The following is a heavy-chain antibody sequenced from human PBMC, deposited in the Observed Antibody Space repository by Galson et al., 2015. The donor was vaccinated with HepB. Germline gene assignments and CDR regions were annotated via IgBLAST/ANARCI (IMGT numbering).Heavy chain of an antibody. V-gene: IGHV3-66*01. CDR3: ARGISGLYYFDY. CDR2: IYTGGST. D-gene: IGHD6-25*01. J-gene: IGHJ4*02. Sequence: SLRLSCAASGFTVSSKYMSWVRQAPGKGLEWVSVIYTGGSTYYADSVKDRFTVSRDTSNNTLYLQLNSLRAEDTAVYYCARGISGLYYFDYWGQGALVTVSS. CDR1: GFTVSSKY.